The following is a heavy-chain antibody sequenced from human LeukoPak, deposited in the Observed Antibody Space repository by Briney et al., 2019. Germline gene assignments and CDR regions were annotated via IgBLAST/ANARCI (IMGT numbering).Heavy chain of an antibody. CDR1: GFMFSNYA. CDR3: AKAAGGSFDY. Sequence: GRSLRLSCVASGFMFSNYAMHWVRQAPGKGLEWVAVISYDGNLKHYADSVQGRFTISRDNPKNTLYLQMNSLRAEDTAVYYCAKAAGGSFDYWGQGTLVTVSS. J-gene: IGHJ4*02. CDR2: ISYDGNLK. V-gene: IGHV3-30*18. D-gene: IGHD2-15*01.